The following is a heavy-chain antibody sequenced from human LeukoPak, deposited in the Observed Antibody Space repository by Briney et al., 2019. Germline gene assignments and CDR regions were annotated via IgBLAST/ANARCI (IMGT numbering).Heavy chain of an antibody. D-gene: IGHD2-8*01. V-gene: IGHV3-23*01. CDR2: ISGSGGST. CDR3: AKDVSPYCTNGVCYAPGTAPSFDY. CDR1: GFTFSSYA. J-gene: IGHJ4*02. Sequence: GGSLRLSCAASGFTFSSYAMSWVRQAPGKGLEWVSAISGSGGSTYYADSVKGRFTISRDNSKNTLYLQMNSLRAEDTAVYYCAKDVSPYCTNGVCYAPGTAPSFDYWGQGTLVTVSS.